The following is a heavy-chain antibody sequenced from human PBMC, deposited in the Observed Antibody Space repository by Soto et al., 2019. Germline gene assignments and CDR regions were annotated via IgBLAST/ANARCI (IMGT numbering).Heavy chain of an antibody. CDR1: GDSISSGGYS. J-gene: IGHJ4*02. CDR3: ARVMYGSGKPIFDH. V-gene: IGHV4-30-2*01. Sequence: QLQLQVYGSGLVKPSQTLSLTCAVSGDSISSGGYSWGWIRQPPGKGLEWIGDIYVSGSAYYNPSLQSRVAISVDRSKNQFSLNLNSVTATDTAFYYCARVMYGSGKPIFDHWGLGTLVTVSS. CDR2: IYVSGSA. D-gene: IGHD3-10*01.